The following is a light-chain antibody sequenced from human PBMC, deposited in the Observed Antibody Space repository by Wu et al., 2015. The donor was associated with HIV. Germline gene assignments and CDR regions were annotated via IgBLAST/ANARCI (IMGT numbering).Light chain of an antibody. CDR2: GAS. V-gene: IGKV3-15*01. CDR3: QQYNNWPRT. Sequence: EVVMTQSPATLSVSPGESATLSCWASQSVNTNLAWYQQRPGQAPRLLIYGASTRATGIPARFSGSGSGTEFTLTISSMQSEDFAVYSCQQYNNWPRTFGQGTKVEIK. CDR1: QSVNTN. J-gene: IGKJ1*01.